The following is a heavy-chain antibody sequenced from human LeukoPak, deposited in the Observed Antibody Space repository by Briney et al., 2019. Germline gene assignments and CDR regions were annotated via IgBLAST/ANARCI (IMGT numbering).Heavy chain of an antibody. CDR3: ARDSSTLTYSWPGY. CDR1: GFTFSSYA. Sequence: GGSLRLSCAASGFTFSSYAMHWVRQAPGKGLEWVAVISYDGSNKYYADSVKGRFTISRDNSKNTLYLQMNSLRAEDTAVYYCARDSSTLTYSWPGYWGQGTLVTVSS. D-gene: IGHD2-15*01. V-gene: IGHV3-30-3*01. J-gene: IGHJ4*02. CDR2: ISYDGSNK.